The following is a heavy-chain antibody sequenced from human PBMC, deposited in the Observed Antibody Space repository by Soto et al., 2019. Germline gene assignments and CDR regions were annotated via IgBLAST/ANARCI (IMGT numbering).Heavy chain of an antibody. J-gene: IGHJ6*02. V-gene: IGHV4-34*01. CDR3: ARVNSSLDHGMGI. CDR2: INHSGST. CDR1: GGSLSGYY. Sequence: SETLSRTCAVDGGSLSGYYWRWIRHPPGKGLEWIGEINHSGSTNYNPSLKSRVTISVDTSKNQFSLKLSSVTAADTSFFSSARVNSSLDHGMGIWGQPPTVTLPS. D-gene: IGHD3-16*01.